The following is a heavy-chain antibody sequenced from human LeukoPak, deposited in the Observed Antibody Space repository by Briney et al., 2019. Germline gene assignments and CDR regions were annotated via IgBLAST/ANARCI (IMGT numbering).Heavy chain of an antibody. CDR2: SRNKGFIYTT. V-gene: IGHV3-72*01. D-gene: IGHD3-10*01. Sequence: GGSLRLSCAASGFTFSDHYIDWVRQAPGEWLEWVGRSRNKGFIYTTAYAASVKGRFTISRDDSKNSVHLQMNGLKIEDTAVYYCATHSYNEDYWGQGTLVTVSS. CDR3: ATHSYNEDY. J-gene: IGHJ4*02. CDR1: GFTFSDHY.